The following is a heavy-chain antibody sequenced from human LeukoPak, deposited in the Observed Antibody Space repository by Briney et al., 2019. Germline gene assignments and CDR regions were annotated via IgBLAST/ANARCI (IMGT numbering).Heavy chain of an antibody. Sequence: SETLSLTCTVSGGSISSSSYYWVWIRQPPGQGLEWIGSINYSGTTYSNPSLKSRITISVDTSKNQFSLKVSSVIAADTAVYYCARTRDGYNYRGASDIWGQGTMVTVSS. V-gene: IGHV4-39*01. D-gene: IGHD5-24*01. CDR1: GGSISSSSYY. J-gene: IGHJ3*02. CDR2: INYSGTT. CDR3: ARTRDGYNYRGASDI.